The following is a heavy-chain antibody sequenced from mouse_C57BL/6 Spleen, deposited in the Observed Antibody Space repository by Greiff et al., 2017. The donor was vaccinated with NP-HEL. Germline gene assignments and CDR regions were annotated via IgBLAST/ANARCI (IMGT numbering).Heavy chain of an antibody. D-gene: IGHD1-1*01. CDR3: ARDYYGSSYP. J-gene: IGHJ2*01. CDR1: GYSITSGYY. Sequence: EVQLVESGPGLVKPSQSLSLTCSVTGYSITSGYYWNWIRQFPGNKLEWMGYISYDGSNNYNPSLKNRISITRDTSKNQFFLKLNSVTTEDTATYYCARDYYGSSYPWGQGTTLTVSS. V-gene: IGHV3-6*01. CDR2: ISYDGSN.